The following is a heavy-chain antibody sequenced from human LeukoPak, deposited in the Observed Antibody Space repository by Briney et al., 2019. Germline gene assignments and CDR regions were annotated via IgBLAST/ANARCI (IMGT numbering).Heavy chain of an antibody. J-gene: IGHJ4*02. CDR3: ARDRGGYTYSHDY. CDR1: GGSISSNNW. V-gene: IGHV4-4*02. Sequence: ETLSLTCTVSGGSISSNNWWIWVRQSPEKGLEWIGEIYHDGSTNYNPSLKSRVTISMDMSNNQLSLKLNFVTAPDTAVYYCARDRGGYTYSHDYWGQGTLVTVSS. CDR2: IYHDGST. D-gene: IGHD5-18*01.